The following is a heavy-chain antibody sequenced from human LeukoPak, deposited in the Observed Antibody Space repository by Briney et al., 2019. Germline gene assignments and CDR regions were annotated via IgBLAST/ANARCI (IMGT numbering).Heavy chain of an antibody. J-gene: IGHJ6*03. CDR2: ISSNGGST. V-gene: IGHV3-64*01. Sequence: PGGSLRLSCAASGFTFSSYAMHWVRQAPGKGLEYVSAISSNGGSTYYANSVKGRFTISRDNSKNTLYLQMGSLRAEDMAVYYCARGVRGVNYMDVWGKGTTVTVSS. CDR1: GFTFSSYA. D-gene: IGHD3-10*01. CDR3: ARGVRGVNYMDV.